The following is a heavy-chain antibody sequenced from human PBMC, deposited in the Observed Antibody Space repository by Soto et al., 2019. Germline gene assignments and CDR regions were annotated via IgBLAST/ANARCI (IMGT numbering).Heavy chain of an antibody. J-gene: IGHJ6*02. CDR2: IDPSDSYT. CDR3: ARRGVGASYYYYYGMDV. V-gene: IGHV5-10-1*01. Sequence: PGESLKISCKGSGYSFTSYWISWVRQMPGKGLEWMGRIDPSDSYTNYSPSFQGHVTISADKSISTAYLQWSSLKASDTAMYYCARRGVGASYYYYYGMDVWGQGTTVTVSS. CDR1: GYSFTSYW. D-gene: IGHD1-26*01.